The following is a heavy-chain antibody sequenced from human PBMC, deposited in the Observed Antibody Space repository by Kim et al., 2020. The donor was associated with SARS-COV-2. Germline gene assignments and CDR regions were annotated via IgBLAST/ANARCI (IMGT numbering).Heavy chain of an antibody. J-gene: IGHJ6*02. CDR2: INPNSGGT. CDR3: ARDLPVVAATTDYYYYGMDV. D-gene: IGHD2-15*01. CDR1: GYTFTGYY. Sequence: ASVKVSCKASGYTFTGYYMHWVRQAPGQGLEWMGWINPNSGGTNYAQKFQGWVTMTRDTSISTAYMELSRLRSDDTAVYYCARDLPVVAATTDYYYYGMDVWGQGTTVTVSS. V-gene: IGHV1-2*04.